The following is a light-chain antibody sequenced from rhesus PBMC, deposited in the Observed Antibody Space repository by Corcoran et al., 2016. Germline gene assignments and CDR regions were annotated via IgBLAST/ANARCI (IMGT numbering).Light chain of an antibody. Sequence: DVVMTQSPLALPITPGQPASISCRSSQSLVHSNGNTYLSWFQQKPGQPPRLLIYKVSNRYSGVPDRFRGSGAGKDFTLKISRVEAEDVGVYYCMQYTHIPPWTFGQGTKVEIK. CDR3: MQYTHIPPWT. V-gene: IGKV2-65*01. J-gene: IGKJ1*01. CDR2: KVS. CDR1: QSLVHSNGNTY.